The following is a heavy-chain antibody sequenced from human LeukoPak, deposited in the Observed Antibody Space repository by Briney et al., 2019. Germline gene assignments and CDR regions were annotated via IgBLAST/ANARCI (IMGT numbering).Heavy chain of an antibody. CDR1: GGSISSSNYY. CDR3: ARALRYCSGGSCYSGKHKFDY. Sequence: SETLSLTCTVSGGSISSSNYYWGWIRQPPGKGLEWIGEIHHSGRTNYNSSLKSRVTISLDTPKNQFSLKLTSVTAADTAVYYCARALRYCSGGSCYSGKHKFDYWGQGTLVTVSS. V-gene: IGHV4-39*07. J-gene: IGHJ4*02. CDR2: IHHSGRT. D-gene: IGHD2-15*01.